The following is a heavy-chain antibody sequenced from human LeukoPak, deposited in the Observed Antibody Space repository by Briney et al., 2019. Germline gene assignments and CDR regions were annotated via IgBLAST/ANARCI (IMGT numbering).Heavy chain of an antibody. CDR2: ISTYSGNT. Sequence: ASVRVSCKPSGYTFTSYALSWVRQAPGQGLEWMGWISTYSGNTNYAQKLQGRITMTIETSTSTAYMELRSLRSDDTAVYYCARGGSRVVTYGNFDYWGQGTLVTVSS. CDR1: GYTFTSYA. CDR3: ARGGSRVVTYGNFDY. J-gene: IGHJ4*02. V-gene: IGHV1-18*01. D-gene: IGHD2-21*02.